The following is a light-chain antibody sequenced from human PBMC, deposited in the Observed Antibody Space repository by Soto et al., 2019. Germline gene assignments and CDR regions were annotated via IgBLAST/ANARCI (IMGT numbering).Light chain of an antibody. CDR2: EVS. Sequence: QSALTQPASVSGSPGQSITISCTGTSSDIGAYDYVSWYQQHPGKAPKFMLFEVSNRPSGVSSRFSGSKSGNTASLTITGLQAEDEADYYCNSYTSSDTLYVFGTGTKLTVL. J-gene: IGLJ1*01. V-gene: IGLV2-14*01. CDR3: NSYTSSDTLYV. CDR1: SSDIGAYDY.